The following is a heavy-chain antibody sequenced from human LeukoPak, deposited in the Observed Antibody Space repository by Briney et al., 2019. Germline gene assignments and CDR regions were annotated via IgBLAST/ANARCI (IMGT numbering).Heavy chain of an antibody. CDR1: GGSISSSRYY. D-gene: IGHD6-13*01. V-gene: IGHV4-39*07. CDR3: ARAGDRIAAAGTFDY. J-gene: IGHJ4*02. Sequence: PSETLSLTCTVSGGSISSSRYYWGWLRQPTGKGLEWIGNIYYSGNTYYNPSLKTRVTISVDTSKNQFSLKLNSVTAADTAVYYCARAGDRIAAAGTFDYWGQGTLVTVSS. CDR2: IYYSGNT.